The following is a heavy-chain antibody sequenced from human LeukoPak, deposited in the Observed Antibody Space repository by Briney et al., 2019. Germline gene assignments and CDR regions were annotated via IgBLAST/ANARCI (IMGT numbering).Heavy chain of an antibody. CDR1: GFTFSSYA. CDR3: ARGYSSSWFNFDY. CDR2: ISGSGGST. V-gene: IGHV3-23*01. J-gene: IGHJ4*02. D-gene: IGHD6-13*01. Sequence: GGSLRLSCAASGFTFSSYAMSWVRQAPGKGLEWVSAISGSGGSTYYADSVKGRFTISRDNSKNTLYLQMNSLRAEDTAVYYCARGYSSSWFNFDYWGQGTLVTVSS.